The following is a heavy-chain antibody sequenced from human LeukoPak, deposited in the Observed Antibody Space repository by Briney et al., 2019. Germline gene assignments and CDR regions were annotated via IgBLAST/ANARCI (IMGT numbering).Heavy chain of an antibody. V-gene: IGHV4-61*01. CDR2: IYYSGST. Sequence: SETLSLTGTGSGRYQTSNILYGHWIRQPPGKGLEWIGYIYYSGSTNYNPSLKSRVTISVDTSKNQFSLKLTSLTAADTAVYYSARLGSSGFFVYWGQGTLVTVSS. D-gene: IGHD3-22*01. CDR1: GRYQTSNILY. CDR3: ARLGSSGFFVY. J-gene: IGHJ4*02.